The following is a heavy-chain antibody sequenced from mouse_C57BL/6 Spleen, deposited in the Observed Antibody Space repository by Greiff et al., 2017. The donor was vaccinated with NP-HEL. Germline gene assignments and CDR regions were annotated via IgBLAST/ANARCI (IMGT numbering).Heavy chain of an antibody. V-gene: IGHV5-9*01. CDR3: ARTRYFDV. J-gene: IGHJ1*03. Sequence: EVQRVESGGGLVKPGGSLKLSCAASGFTFSSYTMSWVRQTPEKRLEWVATISGGGGNTYYPDSVKGRFTISRDNAKNTLYLQMSSLRSEDTALYYCARTRYFDVWGTGTTVTVSS. CDR2: ISGGGGNT. CDR1: GFTFSSYT.